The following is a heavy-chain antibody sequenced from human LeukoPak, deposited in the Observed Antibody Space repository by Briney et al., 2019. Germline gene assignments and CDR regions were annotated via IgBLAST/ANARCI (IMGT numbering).Heavy chain of an antibody. J-gene: IGHJ4*02. CDR3: AKDPHFRSYQLLSNY. V-gene: IGHV3-30*02. D-gene: IGHD2-2*01. CDR1: GFTFSSYG. CDR2: IRYDGSNK. Sequence: PGGSLRLSCAASGFTFSSYGMHWVRQAPGKGLEWVAFIRYDGSNKYYADSVKGRFTISRDNSKNTLYLQMNSLRAEDTAVYYCAKDPHFRSYQLLSNYWGQGTLVTVSS.